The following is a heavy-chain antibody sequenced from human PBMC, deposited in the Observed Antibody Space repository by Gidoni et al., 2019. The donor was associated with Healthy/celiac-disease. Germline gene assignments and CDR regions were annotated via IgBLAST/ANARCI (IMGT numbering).Heavy chain of an antibody. CDR3: AHRTTLGYSSRHPYAFDI. V-gene: IGHV2-5*01. CDR2: IYWNDDK. J-gene: IGHJ3*02. Sequence: QITLKESGPTLVKPTQTLTLTCTFSGFSLSTSGVGVGWIRQPPGKALEWLALIYWNDDKRYSPSLKSRLTITKDTSKNQVVLTMTNMDPVDTATYYCAHRTTLGYSSRHPYAFDIWGQGTMVTVSS. D-gene: IGHD6-13*01. CDR1: GFSLSTSGVG.